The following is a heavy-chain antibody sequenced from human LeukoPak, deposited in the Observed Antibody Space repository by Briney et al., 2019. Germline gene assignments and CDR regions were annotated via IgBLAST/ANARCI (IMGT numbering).Heavy chain of an antibody. D-gene: IGHD3-10*01. J-gene: IGHJ4*02. CDR1: GFSFSSCS. CDR2: ISTTSSFI. Sequence: NAGGSLRLSCAASGFSFSSCSMNWVRQAPGKGLEWVSSISTTSSFIYYADSVKGRFTISRDNAKNSVYLQMTSLRAEDTAVYFCARDDINLYYGSGSYFNYWGQGTLVTVSS. V-gene: IGHV3-21*04. CDR3: ARDDINLYYGSGSYFNY.